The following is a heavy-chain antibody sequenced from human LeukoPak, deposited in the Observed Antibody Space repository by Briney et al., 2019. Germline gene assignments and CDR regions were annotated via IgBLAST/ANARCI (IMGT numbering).Heavy chain of an antibody. D-gene: IGHD3-9*01. Sequence: GGSLRLSCRVSGFTFISHAMSWVRQAPGKGLEWVSGISGSGATTYYAESVKGRFTISRDNSKYTLYVQMNSLRAEDTAVYYCARDDPASRGRWFFQHWGQGTLVTVSS. J-gene: IGHJ1*01. CDR3: ARDDPASRGRWFFQH. CDR2: ISGSGATT. CDR1: GFTFISHA. V-gene: IGHV3-23*01.